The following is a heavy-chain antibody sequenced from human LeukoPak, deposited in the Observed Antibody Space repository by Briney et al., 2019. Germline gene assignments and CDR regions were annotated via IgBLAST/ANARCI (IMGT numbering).Heavy chain of an antibody. Sequence: RRSLRLSCAASGFTFSRYWMSWVRQTPGKRLKWVANIKPDGSAQNRVNSMRGRITLSRDNAKEVLYLQMNSLTAEDTAVYYCAREGVPFARDYWGQGTLVTVSS. J-gene: IGHJ4*02. CDR2: IKPDGSAQ. CDR3: AREGVPFARDY. CDR1: GFTFSRYW. V-gene: IGHV3-7*01. D-gene: IGHD3-10*01.